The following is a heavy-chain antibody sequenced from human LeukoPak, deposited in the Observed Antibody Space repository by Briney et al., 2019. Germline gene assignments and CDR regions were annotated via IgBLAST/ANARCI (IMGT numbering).Heavy chain of an antibody. V-gene: IGHV3-74*01. J-gene: IGHJ6*03. D-gene: IGHD3-9*01. CDR1: GFTFSTYW. CDR3: XXXXXXXXXXXPISHYYYNYYMDV. Sequence: GGSLRLSCAASGFTFSTYWMHWVRQAPGKGLVWVSRINSDGSSTRYADSVKGRFTISRDNAKNTLYLQMNSLRAEDTAVYYCXXXXXXXXXXXPISHYYYNYYMDVWGKGTTVTVSS. CDR2: INSDGSST.